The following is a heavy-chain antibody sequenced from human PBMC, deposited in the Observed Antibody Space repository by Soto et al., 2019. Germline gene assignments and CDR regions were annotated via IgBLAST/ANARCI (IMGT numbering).Heavy chain of an antibody. CDR1: GFTFTKYS. Sequence: PGGSPRLSCAAPGFTFTKYSMHRVRQAPGKGLEWVSAISGSDDSTYYADSVKGRFTISRDNSKSTLYLQMNSLRAEDTAVYYCAKSPTGGSCYSSSSHWGQGTLVTVSS. D-gene: IGHD2-15*01. CDR3: AKSPTGGSCYSSSSH. V-gene: IGHV3-23*01. J-gene: IGHJ4*02. CDR2: ISGSDDST.